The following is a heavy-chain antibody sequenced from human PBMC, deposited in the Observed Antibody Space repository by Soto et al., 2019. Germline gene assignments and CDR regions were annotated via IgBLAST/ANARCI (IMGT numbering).Heavy chain of an antibody. J-gene: IGHJ4*02. D-gene: IGHD7-27*01. CDR3: VKELTGDGPFDY. Sequence: GESLKISCSASGFTFSSYAMHWVRQAPGKGLEYVSAISSNGGSTYYADSVKGRFTISRDNSKNTLYLQMSSLRAEDTAVYYCVKELTGDGPFDYWGQGTLVTVSS. CDR2: ISSNGGST. V-gene: IGHV3-64D*09. CDR1: GFTFSSYA.